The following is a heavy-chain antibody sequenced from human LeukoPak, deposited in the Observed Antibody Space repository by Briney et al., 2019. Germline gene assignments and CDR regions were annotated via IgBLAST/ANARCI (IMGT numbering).Heavy chain of an antibody. D-gene: IGHD4-23*01. CDR1: GGSISSSSYY. J-gene: IGHJ4*02. Sequence: SETLSLTCTVSGGSISSSSYYWGWIRQPPGKGLEWIGSIYYSGSTYYNPSLKSRVTISVDTSKNQFSLKLSSVTAADTAVYYCASLYGGQNDYWGQGTLVTVSS. CDR2: IYYSGST. V-gene: IGHV4-39*07. CDR3: ASLYGGQNDY.